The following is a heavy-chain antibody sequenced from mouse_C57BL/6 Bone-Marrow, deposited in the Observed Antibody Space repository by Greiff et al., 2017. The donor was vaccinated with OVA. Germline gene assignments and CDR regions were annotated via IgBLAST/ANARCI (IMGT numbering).Heavy chain of an antibody. Sequence: QVQLQQPGAELVMPGASVKLSCKASGYTFTSYWMHWVKQRPGQGLEWIGEIDPSDGFTNYNQKFKGKSTLTVDKSSSTAYMQLSSLTSEDSAVYYCASDGYYVFWCFDVWGTGTTVTVSA. V-gene: IGHV1-69*01. CDR2: IDPSDGFT. D-gene: IGHD2-3*01. CDR1: GYTFTSYW. J-gene: IGHJ1*03. CDR3: ASDGYYVFWCFDV.